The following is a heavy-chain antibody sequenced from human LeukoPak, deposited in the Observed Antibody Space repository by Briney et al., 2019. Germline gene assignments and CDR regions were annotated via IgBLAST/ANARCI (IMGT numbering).Heavy chain of an antibody. V-gene: IGHV1-2*02. D-gene: IGHD2-21*01. CDR2: INPKSGGT. CDR1: GYTFTDYY. Sequence: GASVRVSCKASGYTFTDYYIHCVRQAPGQGLEGMGWINPKSGGTNYAQKFQGRVTMTSDTSISTAYVELSKLRSDDTAVYYCARAPRVWDAFDVWGQGTMVTVSS. CDR3: ARAPRVWDAFDV. J-gene: IGHJ3*01.